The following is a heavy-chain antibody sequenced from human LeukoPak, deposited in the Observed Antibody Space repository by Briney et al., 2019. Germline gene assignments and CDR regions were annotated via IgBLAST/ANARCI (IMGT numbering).Heavy chain of an antibody. CDR2: IWYDGSNK. V-gene: IGHV3-33*01. D-gene: IGHD4-17*01. CDR3: TYGDYPLTY. CDR1: GFTFSSYG. J-gene: IGHJ4*02. Sequence: TGGSLRLSCAASGFTFSSYGMHWVRQAPGKGLEWVAVIWYDGSNKYYADSVKGRFTFSRDSSRNTLYLQMNGLRAEDTAVYYCTYGDYPLTYWGQGTLVSVSS.